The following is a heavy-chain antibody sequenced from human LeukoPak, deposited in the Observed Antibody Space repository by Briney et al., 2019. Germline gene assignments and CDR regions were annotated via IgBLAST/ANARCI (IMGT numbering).Heavy chain of an antibody. CDR1: GGSISSGDYY. D-gene: IGHD3-10*01. CDR3: ARVSYGSGSYYNDH. V-gene: IGHV4-30-4*01. J-gene: IGHJ5*02. CDR2: IYYSGST. Sequence: SETLSLTCTVSGGSISSGDYYWSWIRQPPGKGLEWIGYIYYSGSTYYNPSLKSRVTISVDTSKNQFSLKLSSVTAADTAVYYCARVSYGSGSYYNDHWGQGTLVTVSS.